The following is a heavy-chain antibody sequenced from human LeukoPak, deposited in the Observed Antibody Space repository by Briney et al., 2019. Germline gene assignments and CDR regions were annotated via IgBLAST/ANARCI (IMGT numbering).Heavy chain of an antibody. J-gene: IGHJ5*02. V-gene: IGHV1-3*04. CDR3: ARENGYSSSWFPPGFDP. D-gene: IGHD6-13*01. Sequence: ASVKVSCKASGYTFTSYAMHWVRQAPGQRLEWMGWINTGNGDTKYSQKFQGRVSITRNTSISTAYMELSSLRSEDTAVYYCARENGYSSSWFPPGFDPWGQGTLVTVSS. CDR2: INTGNGDT. CDR1: GYTFTSYA.